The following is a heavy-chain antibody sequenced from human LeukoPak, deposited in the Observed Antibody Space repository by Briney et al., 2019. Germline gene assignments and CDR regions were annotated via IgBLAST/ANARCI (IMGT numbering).Heavy chain of an antibody. CDR1: GFPFSNYA. CDR3: ARRPVPTIKGYFDS. D-gene: IGHD5-24*01. Sequence: PETSLRHSCAASGFPFSNYAIYWVRPPPGKGLQGVSVISTDGNYKYSADSVEGRFAVSRDNSKNIVYLQMNSLSADDTAVYYCARRPVPTIKGYFDSWGQGTLVTVSS. J-gene: IGHJ4*02. V-gene: IGHV3-30*09. CDR2: ISTDGNYK.